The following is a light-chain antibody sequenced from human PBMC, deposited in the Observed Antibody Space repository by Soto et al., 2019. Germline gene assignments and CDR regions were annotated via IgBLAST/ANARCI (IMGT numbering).Light chain of an antibody. J-gene: IGKJ4*01. CDR1: QSVRRN. CDR3: QQCNSWPLT. Sequence: ERGMTQSPDTLSVSPGESCTLSCRSSQSVRRNLAWYQQKTGQAHRLLIYDESTRATGIPARFSGGGSGTDFTLTISSLESEDFAVYYCQQCNSWPLTFGGGTKVDIK. CDR2: DES. V-gene: IGKV3-15*01.